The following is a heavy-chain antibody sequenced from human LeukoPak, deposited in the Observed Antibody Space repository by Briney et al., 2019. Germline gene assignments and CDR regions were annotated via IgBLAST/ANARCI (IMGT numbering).Heavy chain of an antibody. CDR1: GASISSWY. CDR3: ARETMLAGFASGLGFNY. CDR2: IHGSGNT. J-gene: IGHJ4*02. V-gene: IGHV4-59*01. Sequence: SETLSLTCTVSGASISSWYWSWIRQPPGKGLEWVGNIHGSGNTNYNPSLKSRLSMSLDTSRNQLSLNLTSVTAADTATYYCARETMLAGFASGLGFNYWGQGILVIVSS. D-gene: IGHD6-19*01.